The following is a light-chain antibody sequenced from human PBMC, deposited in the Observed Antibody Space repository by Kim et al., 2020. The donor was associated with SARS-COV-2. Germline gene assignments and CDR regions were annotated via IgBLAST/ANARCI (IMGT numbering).Light chain of an antibody. J-gene: IGLJ3*02. V-gene: IGLV2-11*01. CDR1: SSDVGGYNY. Sequence: GPAVIISITGTSSDVGGYNYVSWYQQPPGKAPKLMIYDVSKPPSGVPDRFSGSKSGNTASLTISGLQAEDEADYYCCSYAGSYPWVFGGGTQLTVL. CDR3: CSYAGSYPWV. CDR2: DVS.